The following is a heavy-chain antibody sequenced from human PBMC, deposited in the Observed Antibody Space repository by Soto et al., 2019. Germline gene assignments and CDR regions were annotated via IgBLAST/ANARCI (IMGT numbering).Heavy chain of an antibody. CDR1: GYSFTSYW. V-gene: IGHV5-10-1*01. CDR2: FDPSDSYT. Sequence: GESLKISCKGSGYSFTSYWISWVRQMPGKGLEWMGRFDPSDSYTNYSPSFQGHVTVSADKSISTAYLQWSSLKASDTAMYYCARFSNYYDSSGYLNSYYYYGMDVWGQGTTVTVSS. CDR3: ARFSNYYDSSGYLNSYYYYGMDV. J-gene: IGHJ6*02. D-gene: IGHD3-22*01.